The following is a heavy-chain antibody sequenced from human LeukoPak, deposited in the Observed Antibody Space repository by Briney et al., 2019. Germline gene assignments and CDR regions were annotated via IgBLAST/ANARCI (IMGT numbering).Heavy chain of an antibody. V-gene: IGHV1-2*02. D-gene: IGHD2-2*01. Sequence: AASVKVSCKASGYTFTGYYMHWVRQAPGQGLEWMGWINPNSGGTNYAQKFQGRVTMTRNTSISTAYMELSRLRSDDTAVYYCARTARIVVVPAARAFDIWGQGTMVTVSS. CDR2: INPNSGGT. CDR1: GYTFTGYY. J-gene: IGHJ3*02. CDR3: ARTARIVVVPAARAFDI.